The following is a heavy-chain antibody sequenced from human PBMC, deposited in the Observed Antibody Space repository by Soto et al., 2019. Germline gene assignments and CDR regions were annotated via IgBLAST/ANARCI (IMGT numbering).Heavy chain of an antibody. V-gene: IGHV3-30*18. CDR2: ISYDGNNK. D-gene: IGHD4-17*01. CDR3: AKDLLLTTITTVGD. J-gene: IGHJ4*02. CDR1: GFIFSTYG. Sequence: QVQLVESGGGVVQPGRSLRLSGAASGFIFSTYGMHWVRQAPGKGLEWLSVISYDGNNKYYADSVKGRFTISRDNSKNTLWLQMDSLRTEDTAVYYCAKDLLLTTITTVGDWGQGTLVTVSS.